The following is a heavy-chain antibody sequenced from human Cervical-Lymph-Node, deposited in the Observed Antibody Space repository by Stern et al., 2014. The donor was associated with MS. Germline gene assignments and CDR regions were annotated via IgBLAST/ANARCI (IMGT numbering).Heavy chain of an antibody. CDR2: ISAYNVNT. V-gene: IGHV1-18*01. J-gene: IGHJ5*02. D-gene: IGHD1-14*01. CDR3: ARHSIKGYNCFDT. Sequence: QVQLVQSGAELKKPGASVKVSCKASGFALTSAGISWARQASGQGLEWMGWISAYNVNTNYAQRFQARVNMTTDTSTSTAYMELRSLRSDDTAVYYCARHSIKGYNCFDTWGQGTLVTVSS. CDR1: GFALTSAG.